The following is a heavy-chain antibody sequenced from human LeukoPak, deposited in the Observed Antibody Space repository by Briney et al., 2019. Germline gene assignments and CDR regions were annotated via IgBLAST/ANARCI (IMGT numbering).Heavy chain of an antibody. V-gene: IGHV3-7*03. Sequence: GGSLRLSCAASGFTFSSYWMSWVRQAPGKGLEWVANIKQDGSEKYYVDSVKGRFTISRDNAKNSLYLQMNSLRAEDTAVYYCARVGNYYDSSGYYLSFDYWGQGTLDTVSS. CDR1: GFTFSSYW. CDR2: IKQDGSEK. CDR3: ARVGNYYDSSGYYLSFDY. J-gene: IGHJ4*02. D-gene: IGHD3-22*01.